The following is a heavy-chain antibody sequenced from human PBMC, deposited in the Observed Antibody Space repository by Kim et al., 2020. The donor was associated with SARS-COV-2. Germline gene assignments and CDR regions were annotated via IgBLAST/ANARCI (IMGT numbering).Heavy chain of an antibody. CDR3: ARGGRVLLWFGEQTDYYYYGMDV. J-gene: IGHJ6*02. D-gene: IGHD3-10*01. V-gene: IGHV3-30*04. CDR2: ISYDGSNK. Sequence: GGSLRLSCAASGFTFSSYAMHWVRQAPGKGLEWVAVISYDGSNKYYADSVKGRFTISRDNSKNTLYLQMNSLRAEDTAVYYCARGGRVLLWFGEQTDYYYYGMDVWGQGTTVTVSS. CDR1: GFTFSSYA.